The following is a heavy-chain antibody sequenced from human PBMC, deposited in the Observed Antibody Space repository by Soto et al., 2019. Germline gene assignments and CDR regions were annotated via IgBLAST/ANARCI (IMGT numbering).Heavy chain of an antibody. Sequence: PGGSLRLSCAASGFTFTNSWMHWVRQAPGEGLVWVSGLNADGSSTYYADSVNGRFTISRDSAKGALYLQMNSLRAEDTAFYYCATVFDFWGQGTPVTVSS. CDR1: GFTFTNSW. V-gene: IGHV3-74*01. J-gene: IGHJ4*02. CDR2: LNADGSST. CDR3: ATVFDF.